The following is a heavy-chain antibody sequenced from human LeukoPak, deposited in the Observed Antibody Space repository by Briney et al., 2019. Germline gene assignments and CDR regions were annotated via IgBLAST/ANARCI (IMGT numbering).Heavy chain of an antibody. CDR2: ISYDVSNK. D-gene: IGHD5-18*01. CDR1: GFTFSSYG. CDR3: TKGGYSYGIHFDY. Sequence: GRSLRLSCAASGFTFSSYGMHWVRQAPGKGLEWVAVISYDVSNKYYADSVKGRFTISRDNSKNTLYLQMNSLRAEDTAVYYCTKGGYSYGIHFDYWGQGTLVTVSS. J-gene: IGHJ4*02. V-gene: IGHV3-30*18.